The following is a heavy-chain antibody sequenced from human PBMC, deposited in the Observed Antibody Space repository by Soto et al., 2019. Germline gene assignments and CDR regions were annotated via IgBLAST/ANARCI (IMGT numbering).Heavy chain of an antibody. J-gene: IGHJ6*03. Sequence: ASVKVSCKASGYTFTSYYMHWVRQAPGQGLEWMGIINPSGGSTSYAQKFQGRVTMTRDTSTSTVYMELGSLRSEDTAVYYCATRGYCSSTSCYYYYMDVWGKGTTVTVSS. CDR1: GYTFTSYY. CDR2: INPSGGST. D-gene: IGHD2-2*01. CDR3: ATRGYCSSTSCYYYYMDV. V-gene: IGHV1-46*03.